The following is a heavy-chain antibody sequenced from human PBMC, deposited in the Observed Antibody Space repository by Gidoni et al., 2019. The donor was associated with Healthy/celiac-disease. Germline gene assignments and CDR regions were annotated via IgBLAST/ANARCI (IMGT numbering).Heavy chain of an antibody. Sequence: QLQLQESGPGLVKPSATLSLTCTVSGGSISSRSYYLGWLRQPPGKGLEWIGSIYYSGSTYYNPSLKSRVTISVDTSKNQFSLKLSSVTAADTAVYYCARHLGLDDYYDSSGYHTYYFDYWGQGTLVTVSS. J-gene: IGHJ4*02. CDR1: GGSISSRSYY. V-gene: IGHV4-39*01. CDR2: IYYSGST. D-gene: IGHD3-22*01. CDR3: ARHLGLDDYYDSSGYHTYYFDY.